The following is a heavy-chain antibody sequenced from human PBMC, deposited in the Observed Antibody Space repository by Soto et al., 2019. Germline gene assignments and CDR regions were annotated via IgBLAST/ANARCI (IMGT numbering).Heavy chain of an antibody. CDR3: AKTRLERSGSGWFDP. D-gene: IGHD1-1*01. Sequence: GGSLRLSCAASGFTFSSYAMSWVRQAPGKGLEWVSAISGSGGSTYYADSVKGRFTISRDNSKNTLYLQMNSLRAEDTAVYYCAKTRLERSGSGWFDPWGQGTLVTVSS. J-gene: IGHJ5*02. CDR2: ISGSGGST. CDR1: GFTFSSYA. V-gene: IGHV3-23*01.